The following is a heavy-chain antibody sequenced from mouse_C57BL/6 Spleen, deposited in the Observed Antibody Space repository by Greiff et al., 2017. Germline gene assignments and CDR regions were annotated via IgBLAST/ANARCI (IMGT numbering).Heavy chain of an antibody. CDR3: AKNWDGDAY. CDR2: INPSSGYT. CDR1: GYTFTSYT. D-gene: IGHD4-1*01. Sequence: QVHVKQSGAELARPGASVKMSCKASGYTFTSYTMHWVKQRPGQGLEWIGYINPSSGYTKYNQKFKDKATLTADKSSSTAYMQLSSLTSEDSAVYYCAKNWDGDAYWGQGTLVTVSA. J-gene: IGHJ3*01. V-gene: IGHV1-4*01.